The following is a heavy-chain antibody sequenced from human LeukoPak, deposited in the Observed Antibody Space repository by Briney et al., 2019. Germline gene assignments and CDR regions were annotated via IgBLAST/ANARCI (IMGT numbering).Heavy chain of an antibody. V-gene: IGHV3-48*03. Sequence: GGSLRLSCAASRFTFSSNAMSWVRQAPGKGLEWVSYISSSGSTIYYADSVKGRFTISRDNAKNSLYLQTSSLRAEDTAVYYCARGHGDYENYFDSWGQGTLVTVSS. CDR1: RFTFSSNA. CDR2: ISSSGSTI. CDR3: ARGHGDYENYFDS. J-gene: IGHJ4*02. D-gene: IGHD4-17*01.